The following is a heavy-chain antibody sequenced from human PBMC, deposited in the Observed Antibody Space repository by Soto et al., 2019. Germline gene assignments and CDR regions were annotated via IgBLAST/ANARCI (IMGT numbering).Heavy chain of an antibody. CDR3: ASSDILTGRIDY. CDR2: IYYSGST. Sequence: SETLSLTCTVSGGSISSSSYYWGWIRQPPGKGLEWIGSIYYSGSTYYNPSLKSRVTISVDTSKNQFSLKLSSVTAADTAVYYCASSDILTGRIDYWGQGTLVTVSS. D-gene: IGHD3-9*01. J-gene: IGHJ4*02. V-gene: IGHV4-39*01. CDR1: GGSISSSSYY.